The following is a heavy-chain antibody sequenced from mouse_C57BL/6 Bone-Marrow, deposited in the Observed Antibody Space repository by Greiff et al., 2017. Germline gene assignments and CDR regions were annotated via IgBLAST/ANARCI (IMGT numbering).Heavy chain of an antibody. CDR2: IWGVGST. Sequence: VKLVESGPGLVAPSQSLSITCTVSGFSLTSYGVDWVRQSPGTGLEWLGVIWGVGSTNYNSALKSRLSISKDNSKSQVFLTMNSLQTDDTAMYYCARSLYYRAMDYWGQGTSVTVSS. CDR3: ARSLYYRAMDY. CDR1: GFSLTSYG. J-gene: IGHJ4*01. D-gene: IGHD2-14*01. V-gene: IGHV2-6*01.